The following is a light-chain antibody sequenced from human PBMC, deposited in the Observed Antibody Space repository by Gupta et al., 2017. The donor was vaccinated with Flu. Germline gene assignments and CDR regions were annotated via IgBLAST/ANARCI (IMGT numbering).Light chain of an antibody. V-gene: IGLV2-14*01. CDR1: SSDVGGYNY. J-gene: IGLJ3*02. CDR2: EVS. Sequence: QSALTQPAAVSGSPGQSITISCTGTSSDVGGYNYVSWYQHHPDKAPKLIIYEVSSRPSGVSNRFSGSKSGNTASLTVSGLQAEDEAEYYCSSFTSSNTWVFGGGTKLTVL. CDR3: SSFTSSNTWV.